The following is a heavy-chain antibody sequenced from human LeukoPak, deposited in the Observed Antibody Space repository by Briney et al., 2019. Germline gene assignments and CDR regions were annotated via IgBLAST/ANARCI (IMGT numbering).Heavy chain of an antibody. CDR2: IYYGGST. CDR1: GGSVNNYY. J-gene: IGHJ4*02. Sequence: SETLSLTCSVSGGSVNNYYWNWIRQPPGKGLDWTGYIYYGGSTNYNPSLKSRVTISVDTSKNQFSLKLRSVTAADTAVYYCARGTIGSYTYWGQGTLVTVSS. CDR3: ARGTIGSYTY. V-gene: IGHV4-59*02. D-gene: IGHD3-10*01.